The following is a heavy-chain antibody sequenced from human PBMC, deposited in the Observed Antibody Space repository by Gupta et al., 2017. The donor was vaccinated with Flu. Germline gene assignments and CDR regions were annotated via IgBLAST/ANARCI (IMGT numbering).Heavy chain of an antibody. D-gene: IGHD3-9*01. CDR1: EFAFSQYA. J-gene: IGHJ6*04. Sequence: CAASEFAFSQYAMHWVRQAPGKGLEWVAMRTYDGNYKSYTDAAEGRFTISRDDSKNTLYLQMNSLRAEDTAIYYCAREMTGYYPSVWGKGTTVTVSS. V-gene: IGHV3-30-3*01. CDR2: RTYDGNYK. CDR3: AREMTGYYPSV.